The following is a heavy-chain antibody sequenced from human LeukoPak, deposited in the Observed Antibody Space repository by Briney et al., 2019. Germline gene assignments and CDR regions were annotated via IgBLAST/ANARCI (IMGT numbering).Heavy chain of an antibody. J-gene: IGHJ4*02. CDR2: ISHDGSNK. V-gene: IGHV3-30*18. CDR1: GFTFSSYG. D-gene: IGHD3-22*01. CDR3: AKDGLSGSAQRYFFDY. Sequence: GRSLRLSCAASGFTFSSYGMHWVRQAPGKGLEWVAIISHDGSNKYYADSVKGRFTISRDNSMNSLYLQMNSPRAEDTAVYYCAKDGLSGSAQRYFFDYWGQGSLVIVSS.